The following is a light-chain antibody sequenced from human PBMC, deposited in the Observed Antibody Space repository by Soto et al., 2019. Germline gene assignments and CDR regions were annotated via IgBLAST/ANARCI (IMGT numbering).Light chain of an antibody. CDR2: AAS. J-gene: IGKJ1*01. CDR3: QQCDSTPWT. V-gene: IGKV1-39*01. CDR1: ENINFY. Sequence: DILMTQSPASLSASVGDRVTITCRASENINFYLHWYQQKPGKAPKLLIYAASTLQSGFPSRFSGSGSGTDFTLTLNSLQPEDFATYYCQQCDSTPWTFGQGTKVEIK.